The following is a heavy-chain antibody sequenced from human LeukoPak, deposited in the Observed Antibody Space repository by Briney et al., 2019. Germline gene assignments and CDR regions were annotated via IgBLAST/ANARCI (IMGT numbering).Heavy chain of an antibody. J-gene: IGHJ6*03. CDR1: GFTFSNYA. CDR3: ARAAVAGLDYYYYMDV. CDR2: ISGSGTNT. V-gene: IGHV3-23*01. D-gene: IGHD6-19*01. Sequence: GGCLRLSCAASGFTFSNYAMSWVRQAPGKGLEWVSVISGSGTNTYYADSVKGRFTISRDNSKNTLYLQMNSLRAEDTAVYYCARAAVAGLDYYYYMDVWGKGTTVTVSS.